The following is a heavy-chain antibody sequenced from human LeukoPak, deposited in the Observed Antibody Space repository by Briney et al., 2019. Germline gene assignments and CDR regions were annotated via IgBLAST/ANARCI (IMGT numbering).Heavy chain of an antibody. Sequence: ASVKVSCKASGYTFSSYYVHWVRQAPGQGLEWMGMIIPSDGFTSYAQKFQGRVTMTRDMSTSTVYMELSSLRSDDTAVYYCARGRLSTTTVTSFYSYYLDDWGRGTAVTVSS. V-gene: IGHV1-46*01. J-gene: IGHJ6*03. D-gene: IGHD4-17*01. CDR3: ARGRLSTTTVTSFYSYYLDD. CDR2: IIPSDGFT. CDR1: GYTFSSYY.